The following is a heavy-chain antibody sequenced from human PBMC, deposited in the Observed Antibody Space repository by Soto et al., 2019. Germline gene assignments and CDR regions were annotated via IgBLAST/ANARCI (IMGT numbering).Heavy chain of an antibody. CDR2: ISYDGSNK. J-gene: IGHJ4*02. Sequence: GGSLRLSCAASGFTFSSYGMHWVRQAPGKGLEWVAVISYDGSNKYYADSVKGRFTISRDNSKNTLYLQMNSLRAEDTAVYYCAKVGGIVVVVAACCFDYWGPGTLVTVSS. D-gene: IGHD2-15*01. V-gene: IGHV3-30*18. CDR3: AKVGGIVVVVAACCFDY. CDR1: GFTFSSYG.